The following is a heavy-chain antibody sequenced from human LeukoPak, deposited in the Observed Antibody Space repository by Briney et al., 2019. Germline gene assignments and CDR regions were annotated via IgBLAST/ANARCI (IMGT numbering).Heavy chain of an antibody. CDR3: AGVTGTRV. J-gene: IGHJ4*02. CDR2: ITSDGTNT. D-gene: IGHD2-21*02. CDR1: GFTFSRSW. V-gene: IGHV3-74*03. Sequence: GGPLRLSCVASGFTFSRSWMHWVRQAPGKGLVWVSRITSDGTNTTYADSVKGRFSISRDNAENTLYLQMNSLRVEDTAVYYCAGVTGTRVWGQGTLVTVSS.